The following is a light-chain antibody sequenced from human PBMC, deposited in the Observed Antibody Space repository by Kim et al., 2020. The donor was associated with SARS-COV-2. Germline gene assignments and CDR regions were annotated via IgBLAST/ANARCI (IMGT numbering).Light chain of an antibody. J-gene: IGLJ2*01. Sequence: VSPGQTARITCSGDKLGDKYACWYRQKPGQSPVLVIYQDSKRPSGIPERFSGSNSGNTATLTISGTQAMDEADYYCQAWDSSTGVVFGGGTQLTVL. CDR2: QDS. V-gene: IGLV3-1*01. CDR3: QAWDSSTGVV. CDR1: KLGDKY.